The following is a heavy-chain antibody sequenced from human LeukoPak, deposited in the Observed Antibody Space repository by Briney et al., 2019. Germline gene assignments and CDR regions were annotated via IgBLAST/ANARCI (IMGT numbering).Heavy chain of an antibody. CDR3: ARGGGYYDSSGSTFDY. V-gene: IGHV4-4*02. Sequence: SETLSLTCAVSGGSISSSNWWSWVRQPPGKGLEWIGEIYHSGSTNYNPSLKSRVTISVDKSKNQFSLKLNSVTAADTAVYYCARGGGYYDSSGSTFDYWGQGTLVTVSS. CDR2: IYHSGST. D-gene: IGHD3-22*01. J-gene: IGHJ4*02. CDR1: GGSISSSNW.